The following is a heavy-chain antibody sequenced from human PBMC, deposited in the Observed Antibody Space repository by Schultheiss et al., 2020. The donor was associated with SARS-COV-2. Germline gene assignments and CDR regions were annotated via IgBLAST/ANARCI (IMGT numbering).Heavy chain of an antibody. V-gene: IGHV3-30*18. CDR3: AKGHLFYDRPNFDY. Sequence: GGSLRLSCAASGFTFSTYVMNWVRQAPGKGLEWVAVISYDGSKKYYADSVKGRLTISRDNSRNTLYLQMNSLRAEDTAVFYCAKGHLFYDRPNFDYWGQGTLVTVSS. D-gene: IGHD3-22*01. CDR2: ISYDGSKK. J-gene: IGHJ4*02. CDR1: GFTFSTYV.